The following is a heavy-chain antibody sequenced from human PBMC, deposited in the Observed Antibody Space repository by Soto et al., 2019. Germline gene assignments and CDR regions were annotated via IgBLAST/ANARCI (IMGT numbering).Heavy chain of an antibody. Sequence: ESGGGVVQPGRSLRLSCGASGFNLRSGGMHWVRQVPAKGLEWVAASSYDGDHEWYADSVKGRFTISRDNSENMVYLQMASLKSEDIALYYCTRERGDIVLTPHATSGMDVCGQGSAV. J-gene: IGHJ6*02. CDR2: SSYDGDHE. D-gene: IGHD2-8*02. CDR3: TRERGDIVLTPHATSGMDV. V-gene: IGHV3-30*03. CDR1: GFNLRSGG.